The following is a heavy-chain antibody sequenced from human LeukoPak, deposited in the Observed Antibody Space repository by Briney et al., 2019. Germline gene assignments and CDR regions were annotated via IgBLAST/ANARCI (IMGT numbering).Heavy chain of an antibody. CDR2: MNPNSGNT. CDR3: ARGFTIFGHGMDV. Sequence: ASVRVSCTASGYTFTGYDINGGRQAPGQGLEWRGWMNPNSGNTGYAQKFQGRVTMTRNTSISTAYMELSSLRSEDTAVYYCARGFTIFGHGMDVWGQGTTVTVSS. D-gene: IGHD3-3*01. J-gene: IGHJ6*02. CDR1: GYTFTGYD. V-gene: IGHV1-8*01.